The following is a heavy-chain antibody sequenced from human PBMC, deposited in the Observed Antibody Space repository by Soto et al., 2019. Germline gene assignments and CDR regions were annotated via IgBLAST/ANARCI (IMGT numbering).Heavy chain of an antibody. D-gene: IGHD4-4*01. J-gene: IGHJ4*02. Sequence: ASVKVSCKASGYTFTGYFMHWVRQAPGQGLEWMGWINPNSGATKYAQRFQGRVTMTRDTSISTAYMELSRLRSDDTAVYYCASSTVTPGDLDYWGQGTLVTV. CDR2: INPNSGAT. CDR1: GYTFTGYF. CDR3: ASSTVTPGDLDY. V-gene: IGHV1-2*02.